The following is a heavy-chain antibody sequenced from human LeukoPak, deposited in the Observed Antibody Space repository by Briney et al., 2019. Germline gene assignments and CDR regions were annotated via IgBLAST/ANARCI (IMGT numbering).Heavy chain of an antibody. V-gene: IGHV3-7*01. J-gene: IGHJ4*02. CDR3: ARAVDVADY. Sequence: QSGGSLRLSCVASGFTFGYHFMSWVRQAPGGGLEWVANINPDGSIKFHADSVKGRFTISRDNARNSVYLQMNSLRGEDTAVYYCARAVDVADYWGQGTLVAVSS. D-gene: IGHD3-16*01. CDR2: INPDGSIK. CDR1: GFTFGYHF.